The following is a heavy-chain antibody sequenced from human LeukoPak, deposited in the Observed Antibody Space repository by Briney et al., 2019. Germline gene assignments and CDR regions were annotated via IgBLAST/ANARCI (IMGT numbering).Heavy chain of an antibody. CDR1: GGTFSSYA. Sequence: GASVKVSCTASGGTFSSYAISWVRQAPGQGLEWMGRIIPIFGTANYAQKFQGRVTITADKSTSTAYMELSSLRPEATAVYYCARDLVIAAAGRGYFDYWGQGTLVTVSS. J-gene: IGHJ4*02. D-gene: IGHD6-13*01. CDR2: IIPIFGTA. V-gene: IGHV1-69*06. CDR3: ARDLVIAAAGRGYFDY.